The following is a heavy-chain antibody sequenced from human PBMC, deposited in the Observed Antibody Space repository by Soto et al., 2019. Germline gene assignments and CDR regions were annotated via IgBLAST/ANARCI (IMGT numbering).Heavy chain of an antibody. D-gene: IGHD2-15*01. CDR3: AGTHHYCSGGSCFTYYGMDV. CDR1: GYSFTSYW. J-gene: IGHJ6*02. Sequence: GESLKISCKGSGYSFTSYWISWVRQMPGKGLEWMGRIDPSDSYTNYSPSFQGHVTISADKSISTAYLQWSSLKASDTAMYYCAGTHHYCSGGSCFTYYGMDVWGQGTTVTVSS. CDR2: IDPSDSYT. V-gene: IGHV5-10-1*01.